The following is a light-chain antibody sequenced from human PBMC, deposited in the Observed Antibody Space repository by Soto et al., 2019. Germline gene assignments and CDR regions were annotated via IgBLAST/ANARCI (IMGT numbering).Light chain of an antibody. J-gene: IGKJ2*01. Sequence: DIQMTQSPSTLSASVGDRVTITCRASQSISSWLAWYQQKPGKAPKLLIYKASSLESGVPSRFSGSGSGTEFTLTISSLQPDDFATYYCQKYNNYQYTFGQGTKLEIK. CDR2: KAS. CDR1: QSISSW. V-gene: IGKV1-5*03. CDR3: QKYNNYQYT.